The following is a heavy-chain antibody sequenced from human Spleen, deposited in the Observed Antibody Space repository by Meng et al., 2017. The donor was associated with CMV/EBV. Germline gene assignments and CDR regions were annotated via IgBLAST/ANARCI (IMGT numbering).Heavy chain of an antibody. CDR1: GYAFTTYA. CDR2: INAGNGNT. CDR3: ARGSDAVAGTVDY. V-gene: IGHV1-3*01. Sequence: TASGYAFTTYALHWVRQAPGQRLEWMGWINAGNGNTKYSQKFQDRVTITRDTSASAGYMELSSPRSEDTAVYYCARGSDAVAGTVDYWGQGTLVTVSS. D-gene: IGHD6-19*01. J-gene: IGHJ4*02.